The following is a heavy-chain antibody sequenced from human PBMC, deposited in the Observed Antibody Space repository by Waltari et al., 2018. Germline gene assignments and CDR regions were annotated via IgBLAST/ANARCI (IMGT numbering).Heavy chain of an antibody. CDR3: AKGTADHGMDV. CDR2: IIAMNNIV. D-gene: IGHD6-13*01. CDR1: GGPFRDYT. V-gene: IGHV1-69*02. J-gene: IGHJ6*02. Sequence: VQLVQSGAEVMPPGSSVKVSCQLSGGPFRDYTISWVRQAPGQGLEWMGRIIAMNNIVNNAQRLQGRVTLTADKSTTTAYMELRSLRSEDTAVYYCAKGTADHGMDVWGQGTTVTVSS.